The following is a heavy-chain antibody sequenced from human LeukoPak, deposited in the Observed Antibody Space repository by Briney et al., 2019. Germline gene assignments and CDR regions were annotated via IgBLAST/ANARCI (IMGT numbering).Heavy chain of an antibody. CDR2: MNPNSGNT. CDR1: GYTFTSYD. Sequence: ASVKVSCKASGYTFTSYDINWVRQATGQGLEWMGWMNPNSGNTGYAQKFQGRVSITRNTSISTAYMELSSLRSEDTAVYYCARDRIAAAGTVGFDYWGQGTLVTVSS. D-gene: IGHD6-13*01. CDR3: ARDRIAAAGTVGFDY. V-gene: IGHV1-8*03. J-gene: IGHJ4*02.